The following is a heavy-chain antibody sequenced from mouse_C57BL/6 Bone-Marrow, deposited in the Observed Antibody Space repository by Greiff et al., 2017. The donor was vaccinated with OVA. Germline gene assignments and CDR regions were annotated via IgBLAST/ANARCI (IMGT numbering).Heavy chain of an antibody. CDR3: SRASYYYDDSLDY. V-gene: IGHV3-2*02. D-gene: IGHD1-1*01. CDR2: IRYSGST. J-gene: IGHJ2*01. CDR1: GYSITSDYA. Sequence: EVKLVESGPGLVKPSQSLSLTCTVTGYSITSDYAWNWIRQFPGNKLEWMGYIRYSGSTSYSPSLKSRTSITRDTSTNPFFLQLNSVTTEETAAYYCSRASYYYDDSLDYWGQGTTLTVSS.